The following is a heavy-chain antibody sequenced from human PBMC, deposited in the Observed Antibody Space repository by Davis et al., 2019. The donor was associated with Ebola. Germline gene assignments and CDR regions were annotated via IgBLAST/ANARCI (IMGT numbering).Heavy chain of an antibody. D-gene: IGHD1-26*01. V-gene: IGHV1-3*01. CDR2: INAGNGNT. Sequence: SVQVSCKASGYTFTHHAIHWVRQPPGQGLEWMGPINAGNGNTRYSQSSRDRVTFTTDTAASKAYLEVGSLRSADTAVYYCARNPPLRATGDFDYWGQGTLVSVSS. CDR1: GYTFTHHA. J-gene: IGHJ4*02. CDR3: ARNPPLRATGDFDY.